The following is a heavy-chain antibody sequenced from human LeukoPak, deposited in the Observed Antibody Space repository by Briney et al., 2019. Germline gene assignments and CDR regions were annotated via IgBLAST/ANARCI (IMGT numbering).Heavy chain of an antibody. J-gene: IGHJ3*02. V-gene: IGHV4-59*01. CDR2: IYYSGST. CDR3: ARGADYSDAFDI. Sequence: PSETLSLTCTVSGGSISSYYWSWIRQPPVKGLEWIGYIYYSGSTNYNPSLKSRVTISVDTSKNQFSLKLSSVTGADTAVYYCARGADYSDAFDIWGQGTMVTVSS. D-gene: IGHD4/OR15-4a*01. CDR1: GGSISSYY.